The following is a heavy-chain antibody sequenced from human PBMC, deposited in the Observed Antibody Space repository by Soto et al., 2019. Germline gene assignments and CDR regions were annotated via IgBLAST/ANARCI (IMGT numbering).Heavy chain of an antibody. V-gene: IGHV2-26*04. CDR3: ASTYRTCWYWFDI. CDR2: IFSNDEK. J-gene: IGHJ5*02. D-gene: IGHD6-13*01. Sequence: QVTVKESGPVLVKPTETLTLTCTVSGFSLSNAGLGVSWIRQPPGKALEWLAHIFSNDEKSYSTSLKSRLTISKDTSNSMVVLTMTNMDPVDTATYYCASTYRTCWYWFDIWGQGTLVTVSS. CDR1: GFSLSNAGLG.